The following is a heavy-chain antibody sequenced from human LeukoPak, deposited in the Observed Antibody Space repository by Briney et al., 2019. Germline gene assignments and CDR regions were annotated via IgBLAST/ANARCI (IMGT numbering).Heavy chain of an antibody. J-gene: IGHJ4*02. Sequence: SCKASGGTFSSYGISWVRQAPGKGLEWVAFIRYDGSNKYYADSVKGRFTISRDNSKNTLYLQMNSLRAEDTAVYYCAKDPSTLTLPGYWGQGTLVTVSS. CDR2: IRYDGSNK. V-gene: IGHV3-30*02. D-gene: IGHD2-8*01. CDR3: AKDPSTLTLPGY. CDR1: GGTFSSYG.